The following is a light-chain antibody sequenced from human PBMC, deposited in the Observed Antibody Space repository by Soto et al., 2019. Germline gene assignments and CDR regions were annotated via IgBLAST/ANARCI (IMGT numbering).Light chain of an antibody. CDR2: VNAGDSD. V-gene: IGLV4-69*01. J-gene: IGLJ2*01. CDR1: GGHSSYA. CDR3: QTWATGVVV. Sequence: QPVLSQSPSVSASLGASVKITCTLSGGHSSYAIAWHQQHPDKGPRFLMKVNAGDSDKKGDGIPDRFSGSTSGPERFLSISNLQAEDEADYYCQTWATGVVVFGGGTKVTVL.